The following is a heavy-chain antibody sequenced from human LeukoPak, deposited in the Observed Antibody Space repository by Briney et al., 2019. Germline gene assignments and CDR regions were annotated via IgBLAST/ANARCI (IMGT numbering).Heavy chain of an antibody. CDR3: ARGLWGIAARRSSYFDY. CDR1: GFTFSSYS. CDR2: ISSSSSYI. Sequence: PGGSLRLSCAASGFTFSSYSMNWVRQAPGKGLEWVSSISSSSSYIYYADSVKGRFTISRDNAKNSLYLQMNSLRAEDTAVYYCARGLWGIAARRSSYFDYWGQGTLVTVSS. V-gene: IGHV3-21*01. J-gene: IGHJ4*02. D-gene: IGHD6-6*01.